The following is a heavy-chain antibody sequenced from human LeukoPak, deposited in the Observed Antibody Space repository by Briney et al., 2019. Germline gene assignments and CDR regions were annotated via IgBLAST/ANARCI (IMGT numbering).Heavy chain of an antibody. Sequence: PSETLSLTCIVSGGSISTYYWNWIRQPPGKGLEWIGYIYNSGSTDYNPSLKRRVTISADTSKNQFSLKLTSVTAADTAVYYCARDRELGSWGQGILVTVSS. CDR3: ARDRELGS. CDR2: IYNSGST. CDR1: GGSISTYY. J-gene: IGHJ5*02. D-gene: IGHD3-16*01. V-gene: IGHV4-59*01.